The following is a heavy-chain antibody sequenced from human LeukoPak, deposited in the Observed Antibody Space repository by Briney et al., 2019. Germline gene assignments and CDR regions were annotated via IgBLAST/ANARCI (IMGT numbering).Heavy chain of an antibody. D-gene: IGHD3-9*01. J-gene: IGHJ4*02. CDR3: AKDHNDILTGYGFYFDY. CDR1: GFTFSSYA. V-gene: IGHV3-23*01. Sequence: GGSLRLSCAASGFTFSSYAMSWVRQAPGKGLEWVSAIRGSGGSTYYADSVKGRFTISRDNSKNTLYLQMNSLRAEDTAVYYCAKDHNDILTGYGFYFDYWGQGTLVTVSS. CDR2: IRGSGGST.